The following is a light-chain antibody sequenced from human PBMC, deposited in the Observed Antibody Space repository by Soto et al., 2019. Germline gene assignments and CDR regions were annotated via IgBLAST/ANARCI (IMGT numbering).Light chain of an antibody. J-gene: IGLJ1*01. V-gene: IGLV2-14*01. Sequence: QSALTQPRSVSGSPGQSVTLSCTGTSSDVGSYNYVSWYQQHPGKAPKLMIYEVSNRPSGVSNRFSGSKSGNTASLTISGLQAEDEADYYCSSYTSSSSLNVFGTGTKLTVL. CDR1: SSDVGSYNY. CDR3: SSYTSSSSLNV. CDR2: EVS.